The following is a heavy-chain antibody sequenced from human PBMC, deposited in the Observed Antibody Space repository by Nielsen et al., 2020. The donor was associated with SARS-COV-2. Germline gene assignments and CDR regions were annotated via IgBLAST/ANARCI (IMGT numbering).Heavy chain of an antibody. CDR3: AKRIMHSCGWHYFDY. CDR1: GFTFSSYG. Sequence: GESLKISCAASGFTFSSYGMHWVRQAPGKGLEWVAVISYDGSNKYYADSVKGRFTISRDNSKNTLYLQMNSLRAEDTAVYYCAKRIMHSCGWHYFDYWGQGTLVTVSS. D-gene: IGHD6-19*01. V-gene: IGHV3-30*18. J-gene: IGHJ4*02. CDR2: ISYDGSNK.